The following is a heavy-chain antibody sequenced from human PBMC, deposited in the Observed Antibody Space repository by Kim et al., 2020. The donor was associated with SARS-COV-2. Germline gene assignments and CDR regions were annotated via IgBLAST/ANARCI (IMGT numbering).Heavy chain of an antibody. CDR3: AREGIYDSSGFDY. Sequence: GGSLRLSCAASGFTFSDYYMSWIRQAPGKGLEWVSYIISSSSYTNYADSVKGRFTISRDNAKNSLYLQMNSLRAEDTAVYYCAREGIYDSSGFDYWGQGTLVTVSS. CDR1: GFTFSDYY. D-gene: IGHD3-22*01. V-gene: IGHV3-11*05. J-gene: IGHJ4*02. CDR2: IISSSSYT.